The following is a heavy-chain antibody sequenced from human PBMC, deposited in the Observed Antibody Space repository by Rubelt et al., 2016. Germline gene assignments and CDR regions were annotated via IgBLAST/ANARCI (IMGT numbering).Heavy chain of an antibody. Sequence: EVQLVESGGGLIQPGGYLRLSCAASGFTFSSYWMHWVRQAPGKGLEWVSVISSSGGSTYFADSVKGRVTIPRANYKNTLYLQMNRRRAEETAIDYGAKARGLVSPDGHWGRGTLVTVSS. D-gene: IGHD6-19*01. V-gene: IGHV3-23*04. CDR2: ISSSGGST. J-gene: IGHJ4*01. CDR3: AKARGLVSPDGH. CDR1: GFTFSSYW.